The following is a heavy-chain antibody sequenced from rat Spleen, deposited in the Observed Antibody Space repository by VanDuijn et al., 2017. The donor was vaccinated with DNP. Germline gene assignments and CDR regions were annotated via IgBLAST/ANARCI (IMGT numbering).Heavy chain of an antibody. CDR2: VWYDGDT. D-gene: IGHD1-11*01. CDR1: GFSLTSYN. V-gene: IGHV2-41*01. CDR3: SRYGEYTALDA. J-gene: IGHJ4*01. Sequence: QVQLKESGPGLVQPSQTLSLTCTVAGFSLTSYNVHWVRQPPGKGLEWMARVWYDGDTAYNSALKSRLSISRDTSKSQVFLKMNSLQTEDTAIYYCSRYGEYTALDAWGQGTSVTVSS.